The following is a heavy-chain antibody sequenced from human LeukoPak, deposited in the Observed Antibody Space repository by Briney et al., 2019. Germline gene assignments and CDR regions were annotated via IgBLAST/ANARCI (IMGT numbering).Heavy chain of an antibody. CDR1: GGSISSNYY. Sequence: SETLPLTCTVSGGSISSNYYWGWIRPPPGKGLEWIVIFFYSGSTYYNPSLKSRVTISVDTSKNQFSLRLSSVTAADTAVYYCARARGRYIDFLDYWGQGTLITVSS. J-gene: IGHJ4*02. CDR3: ARARGRYIDFLDY. V-gene: IGHV4-39*02. CDR2: FFYSGST. D-gene: IGHD3-9*01.